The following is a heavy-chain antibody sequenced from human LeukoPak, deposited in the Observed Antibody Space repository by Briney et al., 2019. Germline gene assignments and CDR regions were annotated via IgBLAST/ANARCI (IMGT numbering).Heavy chain of an antibody. CDR3: ARARYGSGSSGYLDL. CDR1: GGSISSGDYY. V-gene: IGHV4-30-4*01. Sequence: PSETLSLTCTVSGGSISSGDYYWSWIRQPPGKGLEWIGYIYYSGSTYYNPSLKSRVTISVDTSKNQFSLKLSSVTAADTAVYYCARARYGSGSSGYLDLWGRGTLVTVSS. CDR2: IYYSGST. J-gene: IGHJ2*01. D-gene: IGHD3-10*01.